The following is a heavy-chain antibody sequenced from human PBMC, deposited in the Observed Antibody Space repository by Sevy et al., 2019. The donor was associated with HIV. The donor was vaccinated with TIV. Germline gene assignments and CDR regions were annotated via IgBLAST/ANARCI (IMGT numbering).Heavy chain of an antibody. CDR2: FRGIGDGV. V-gene: IGHV3-23*01. Sequence: GGSLRLSCAASGITFSSSAMSWVRQAPGKGLEGVSGFRGIGDGVYNADSVKGRFTISRDNSKNTLYLQMNSLRAEETAVYFCAKYSSGWSFDYWGQGTLVTVSS. CDR3: AKYSSGWSFDY. CDR1: GITFSSSA. D-gene: IGHD6-19*01. J-gene: IGHJ4*02.